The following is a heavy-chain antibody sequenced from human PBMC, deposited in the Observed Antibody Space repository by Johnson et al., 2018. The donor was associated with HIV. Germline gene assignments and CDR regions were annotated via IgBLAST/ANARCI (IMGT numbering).Heavy chain of an antibody. CDR1: GFTFADYA. Sequence: VQLVESGGGLVQPGRSLRLSCAASGFTFADYAMHWFRQGPGKGLEWVSGISWNSGSIGYADSVRGRFTISRDNAKNSLYLQMNSLRGEDSAVYYWVRDRGTVVIWSDAFDVWGQGTVVTVSS. CDR3: VRDRGTVVIWSDAFDV. CDR2: ISWNSGSI. D-gene: IGHD3-22*01. J-gene: IGHJ3*01. V-gene: IGHV3-9*01.